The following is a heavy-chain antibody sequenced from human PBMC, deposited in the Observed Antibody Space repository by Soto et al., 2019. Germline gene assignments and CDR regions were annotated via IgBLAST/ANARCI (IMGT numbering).Heavy chain of an antibody. V-gene: IGHV5-51*01. CDR3: ARSIQYSIDY. D-gene: IGHD2-15*01. CDR2: IYPADSYT. J-gene: IGHJ4*02. Sequence: GESLKISCKTSGYSFTSYWIHWVRQMPGKELEWMGSIYPADSYTRYSPSFQGQVTISADKSISTAYLQWSSLKASDTAMYYCARSIQYSIDYWGQGTLVTVSS. CDR1: GYSFTSYW.